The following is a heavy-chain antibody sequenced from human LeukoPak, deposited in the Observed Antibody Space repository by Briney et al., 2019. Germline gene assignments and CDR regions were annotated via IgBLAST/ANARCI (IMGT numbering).Heavy chain of an antibody. Sequence: KPSETLSLTCTVSGDSITSYYWSWIRQSAEKGLEWIGRIYTTGTTNYNPSLKGRVTVSVDTSKNQFFLKLRSVTAADTAVYYCARDVGASNFDSWGQGVQVTVSS. CDR2: IYTTGTT. J-gene: IGHJ4*02. V-gene: IGHV4-4*07. CDR3: ARDVGASNFDS. CDR1: GDSITSYY. D-gene: IGHD1-26*01.